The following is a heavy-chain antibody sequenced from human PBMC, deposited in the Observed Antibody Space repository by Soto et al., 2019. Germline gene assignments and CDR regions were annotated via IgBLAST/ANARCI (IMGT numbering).Heavy chain of an antibody. J-gene: IGHJ4*02. D-gene: IGHD6-6*01. Sequence: EVQLVESGGGLVQPGGSLRLSCAASGFNFSDAWMNWVRQAPGKGLEWVGHVKTKVDGGTTEYAASVKGRFIVSRDDSRNTLYLQMNSLKSEDTAMYYCTTLGPSGGQGTLVVVSS. CDR1: GFNFSDAW. CDR2: VKTKVDGGTT. CDR3: TTLGPS. V-gene: IGHV3-15*07.